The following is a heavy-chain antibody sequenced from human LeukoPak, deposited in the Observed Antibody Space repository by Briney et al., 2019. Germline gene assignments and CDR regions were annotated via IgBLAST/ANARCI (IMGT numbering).Heavy chain of an antibody. D-gene: IGHD3-22*01. J-gene: IGHJ5*02. V-gene: IGHV1-18*01. CDR3: ARGGSSDYFRQYGFNWFDP. CDR2: VSAYNGNT. Sequence: ASVKVSCKASGYTFTSYGISWVRQAPGQGLEWMGWVSAYNGNTNYAQKLQGRVTMTTDTSTSTAYMELRSLRSVYTAVYYCARGGSSDYFRQYGFNWFDPWGQGTLVTVSS. CDR1: GYTFTSYG.